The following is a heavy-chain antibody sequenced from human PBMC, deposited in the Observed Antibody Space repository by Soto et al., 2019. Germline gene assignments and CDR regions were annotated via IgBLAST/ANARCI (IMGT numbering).Heavy chain of an antibody. V-gene: IGHV3-48*01. CDR2: ISSSSSTI. J-gene: IGHJ6*02. Sequence: EVQLVESGGGLVQPGGSLRLSCAASGFTFSSYSMNWVRQAPGKGLEWVSYISSSSSTIYYADSVKGRFTISRDNAKNSLCLQMDSLRAEDTAVYYCARADSGYAHGYYYYGMDVWGQATTVTVSS. CDR3: ARADSGYAHGYYYYGMDV. CDR1: GFTFSSYS. D-gene: IGHD5-12*01.